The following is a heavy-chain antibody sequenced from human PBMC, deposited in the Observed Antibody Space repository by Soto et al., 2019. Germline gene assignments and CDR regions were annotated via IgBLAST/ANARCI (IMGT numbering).Heavy chain of an antibody. V-gene: IGHV4-38-2*02. J-gene: IGHJ4*02. CDR1: GYSISTGFN. Sequence: ETLSLTCAVSGYSISTGFNWGWIRQPPGKGLEWIGSIYHSGSTYYNLSLKSRVTISADTSKNQISLKLISVTAADTALYYCARDWGTGFYHFDYWGQGTRVTVSS. CDR3: ARDWGTGFYHFDY. CDR2: IYHSGST. D-gene: IGHD6-19*01.